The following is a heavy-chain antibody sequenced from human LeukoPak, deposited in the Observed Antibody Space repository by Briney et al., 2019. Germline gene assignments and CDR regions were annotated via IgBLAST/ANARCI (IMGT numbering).Heavy chain of an antibody. J-gene: IGHJ4*02. D-gene: IGHD3-22*01. V-gene: IGHV3-9*01. CDR1: GFTFDDYA. CDR2: ISWNSGTI. CDR3: ARDNLYDSIGYYSAY. Sequence: PGGSLRLSCAASGFTFDDYAMHWVRQAPGKGLEWVSGISWNSGTIAYADSVKGRFTISRDNAKNSLYLQMNSLRAEDTALYYCARDNLYDSIGYYSAYWGQGTLVTVSS.